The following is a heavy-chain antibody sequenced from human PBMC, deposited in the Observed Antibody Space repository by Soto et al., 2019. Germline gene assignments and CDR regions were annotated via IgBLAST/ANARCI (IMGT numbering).Heavy chain of an antibody. Sequence: EVQLVESGGGLVQPGGSLRLSCAASGFSFSDYYINWVRQAPGKGLEWVGRTRNKASSYTTDYAAFVKGRFTISRDDSKNLKYLQMSSLKTEDTAVYYCAREGSSSGPDYEYGGQGTLVTVTS. D-gene: IGHD3-22*01. V-gene: IGHV3-72*01. J-gene: IGHJ4*02. CDR2: TRNKASSYTT. CDR1: GFSFSDYY. CDR3: AREGSSSGPDYEY.